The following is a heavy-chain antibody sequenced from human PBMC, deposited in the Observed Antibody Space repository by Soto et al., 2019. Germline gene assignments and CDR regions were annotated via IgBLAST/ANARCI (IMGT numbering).Heavy chain of an antibody. J-gene: IGHJ5*02. V-gene: IGHV1-8*01. CDR1: GYTFTSYD. Sequence: QVQLVQSGAEVKKPGASVKVSCKASGYTFTSYDINWVRQATGQGLGWMGWMNSNSGNTAYAQKFLGRVTMTRNTSIRTAYMELSSLRYEDTAVYYCARERSRGFDPWGQGTVVTVSS. CDR2: MNSNSGNT. D-gene: IGHD3-10*01. CDR3: ARERSRGFDP.